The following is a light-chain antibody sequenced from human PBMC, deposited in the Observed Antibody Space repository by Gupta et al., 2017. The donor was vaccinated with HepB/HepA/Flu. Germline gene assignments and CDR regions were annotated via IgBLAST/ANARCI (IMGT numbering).Light chain of an antibody. CDR3: QQYDSYPAVT. Sequence: DIQMTQSPSTLPASVGDRVTITCRASQIISNWLAWYQQKPGKAPNLLIYKASSLQSGVPSRFSGTGSGTEFTLTISSLQPDDLATYYCQQYDSYPAVTFGGGTKVEI. V-gene: IGKV1-5*03. CDR2: KAS. CDR1: QIISNW. J-gene: IGKJ4*01.